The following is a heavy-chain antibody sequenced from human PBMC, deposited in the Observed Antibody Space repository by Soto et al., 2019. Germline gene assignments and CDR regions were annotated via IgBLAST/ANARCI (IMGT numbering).Heavy chain of an antibody. V-gene: IGHV3-48*02. Sequence: EVQLVESGGGLVQPGGSLRLSCAASGFTFSSYSMNWVRQAPGKGLEWVSYISGSSSTIYYADSVKGRFTISRDNAKNSLYLHMDSMRDEDAAVYYCASVAGTCGYFDLWGRGTLVTVSS. CDR1: GFTFSSYS. D-gene: IGHD6-19*01. CDR2: ISGSSSTI. CDR3: ASVAGTCGYFDL. J-gene: IGHJ2*01.